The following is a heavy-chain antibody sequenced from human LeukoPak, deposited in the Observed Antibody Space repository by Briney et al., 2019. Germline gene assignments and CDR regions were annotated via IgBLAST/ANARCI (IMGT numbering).Heavy chain of an antibody. CDR1: GGSISSYY. CDR3: ARTVGATGFDY. CDR2: IYYSGST. V-gene: IGHV4-59*01. D-gene: IGHD1-26*01. Sequence: SETLSLTCTVSGGSISSYYWSWIRQPPGKGLEWIGYIYYSGSTNYNPSLKSRVTISVDTSKNQFSLKLSSVTAADTAVYYCARTVGATGFDYWGQGTLVTVSS. J-gene: IGHJ4*02.